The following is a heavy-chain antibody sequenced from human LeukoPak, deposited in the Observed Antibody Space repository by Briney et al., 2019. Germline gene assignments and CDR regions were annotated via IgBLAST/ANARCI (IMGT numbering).Heavy chain of an antibody. Sequence: SETLSLTCAVSGGSFSGYYWSWIRQPPGKGLEWIGEMNHSGSTNFNPSLKSRVTITVDKSKNQFSLKLSSVTAADTAVYYCARRGFRDYWGQGTLVIVAS. D-gene: IGHD5-12*01. J-gene: IGHJ4*02. CDR3: ARRGFRDY. CDR2: MNHSGST. CDR1: GGSFSGYY. V-gene: IGHV4-34*01.